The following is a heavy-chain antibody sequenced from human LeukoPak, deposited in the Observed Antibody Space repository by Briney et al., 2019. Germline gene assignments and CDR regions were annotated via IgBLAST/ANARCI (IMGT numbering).Heavy chain of an antibody. CDR2: IKEDGSEI. CDR1: AFTFSNYW. CDR3: ARDRGYSSFDY. J-gene: IGHJ4*02. Sequence: GGSLRLSCAASAFTFSNYWMSWVRQAPGKGLEWVANIKEDGSEINYVDSVKGRFTISRDNAKNPLYLQMNSLTVDDTAVYYCARDRGYSSFDYWGQGTLVTVSS. V-gene: IGHV3-7*01. D-gene: IGHD4-23*01.